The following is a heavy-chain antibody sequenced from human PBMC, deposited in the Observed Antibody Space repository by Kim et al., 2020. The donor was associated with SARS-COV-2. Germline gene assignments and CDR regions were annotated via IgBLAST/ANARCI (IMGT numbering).Heavy chain of an antibody. J-gene: IGHJ4*02. CDR2: INYSGST. Sequence: SETLSLTCTVSGGSISSSSYYWGWIRQPPGKGLEWIGSINYSGSTSYNPSLKSRVTISVDTSKNQFSLKLSSVTAADTAVYYCARPSSTGNYYYWGQGT. CDR1: GGSISSSSYY. CDR3: ARPSSTGNYYY. D-gene: IGHD1-26*01. V-gene: IGHV4-39*01.